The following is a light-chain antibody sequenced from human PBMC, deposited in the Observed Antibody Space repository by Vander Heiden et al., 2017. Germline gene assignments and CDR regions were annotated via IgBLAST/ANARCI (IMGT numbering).Light chain of an antibody. CDR2: LGS. Sequence: DIVMTQSPLSLPVTPGEPASISCRSSQSLLHNNGYNYLDWYLQKPGQSPQLLIYLGSNRASGVPDRFSGSGSGTDFTLKISRVEAKDVGVYYCMQALQTPRTFGQGTNVDIK. J-gene: IGKJ1*01. V-gene: IGKV2-28*01. CDR3: MQALQTPRT. CDR1: QSLLHNNGYNY.